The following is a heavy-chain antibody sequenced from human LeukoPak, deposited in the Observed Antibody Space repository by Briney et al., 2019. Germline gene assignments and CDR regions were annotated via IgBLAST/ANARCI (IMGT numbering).Heavy chain of an antibody. Sequence: GASVKVSCKASGYTFTNYAMHWVRQAPGQRLEWMGWINAGNGNTKYSQKFQGRVTMTRDTSTSTVYMELSSLRSEDTAVYYCARDSGSFHYDMDVWGQGTTVIVSS. V-gene: IGHV1-3*01. J-gene: IGHJ6*02. D-gene: IGHD3-10*01. CDR1: GYTFTNYA. CDR3: ARDSGSFHYDMDV. CDR2: INAGNGNT.